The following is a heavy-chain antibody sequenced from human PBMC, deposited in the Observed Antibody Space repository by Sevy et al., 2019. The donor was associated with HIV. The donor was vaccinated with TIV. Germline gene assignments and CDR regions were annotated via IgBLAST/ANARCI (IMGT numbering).Heavy chain of an antibody. D-gene: IGHD2-8*01. J-gene: IGHJ4*02. CDR2: LSFGCGKI. CDR3: AREGCTRPHDY. Sequence: GSLRLSCAASGFAFYDYSMSWIRQAPGKGLEWVATLSFGCGKINYADSVKGRFTISRDNSKNSSYLQMDNLRVEDTALYYCAREGCTRPHDYWGQGTRVTVSS. CDR1: GFAFYDYS. V-gene: IGHV3-23*01.